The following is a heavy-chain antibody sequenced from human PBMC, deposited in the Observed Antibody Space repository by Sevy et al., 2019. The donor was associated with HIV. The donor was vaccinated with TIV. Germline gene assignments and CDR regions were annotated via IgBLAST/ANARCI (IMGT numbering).Heavy chain of an antibody. Sequence: GGSLRLSCAASGFTFSDYYMSWIRQAPGKGLEWVSYISSSSSYTNYADSVKGRFTISRDNSRNTLYLEMNSLRAEDTAVYYCAKGYGSGSPPDYWGQGTLVTVSS. J-gene: IGHJ4*02. D-gene: IGHD3-10*01. CDR2: ISSSSSYT. V-gene: IGHV3-11*05. CDR1: GFTFSDYY. CDR3: AKGYGSGSPPDY.